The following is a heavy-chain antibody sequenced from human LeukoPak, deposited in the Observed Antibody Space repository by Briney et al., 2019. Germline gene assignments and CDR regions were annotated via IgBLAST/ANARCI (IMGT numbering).Heavy chain of an antibody. D-gene: IGHD1-26*01. Sequence: ASVRVSCKASGGTFSSYAISWVRQAPGQGLEWMGGIIPIFGTANYAQKFQGRVTITADESTSTAYMELSSLRSEDTAVYYCARGGQWGYFDYWGQGTLVTVSS. CDR2: IIPIFGTA. J-gene: IGHJ4*02. CDR3: ARGGQWGYFDY. V-gene: IGHV1-69*01. CDR1: GGTFSSYA.